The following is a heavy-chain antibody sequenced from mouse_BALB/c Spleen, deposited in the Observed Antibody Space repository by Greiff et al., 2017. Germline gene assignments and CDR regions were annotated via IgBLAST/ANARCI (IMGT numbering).Heavy chain of an antibody. CDR3: AREGGMITTLFAY. V-gene: IGHV1-69*02. CDR1: GYTFTSYW. D-gene: IGHD2-4*01. J-gene: IGHJ3*01. Sequence: VQLQQPGAELVRPGASVKLSCKASGYTFTSYWINWVKQRPGQGLEWIGNIYPSDSYTNYNQKFKDKATLTVDKSSSTAYKQLSSPTSEDSAVYYCAREGGMITTLFAYWGQGTLVTVSA. CDR2: IYPSDSYT.